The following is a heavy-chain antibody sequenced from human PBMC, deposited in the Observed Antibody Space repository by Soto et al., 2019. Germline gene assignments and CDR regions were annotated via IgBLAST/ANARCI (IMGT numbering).Heavy chain of an antibody. CDR3: ARRGYSSSWYYYYYYGMDV. V-gene: IGHV1-8*01. D-gene: IGHD6-13*01. CDR1: GYTFTRYD. J-gene: IGHJ6*02. CDR2: MNPNSGNT. Sequence: QVQLVQSGAEVKKPGASVKVSCKASGYTFTRYDINWVRQAPGQGLEWMGWMNPNSGNTGYAQKFQGRVTMSRNTSISTAYMELSSLRSEDTAVYYCARRGYSSSWYYYYYYGMDVWGQGTTVTVSS.